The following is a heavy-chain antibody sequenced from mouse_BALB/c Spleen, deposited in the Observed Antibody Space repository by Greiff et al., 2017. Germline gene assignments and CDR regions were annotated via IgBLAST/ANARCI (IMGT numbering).Heavy chain of an antibody. Sequence: EVKVEESGGGLVQPGGSRKLSCAASGFTFSSFGMHWVRQAPEKGLEWVAYISSGSSTIYYADTVKGRFTISRDNPKNTLFLQMTSLRSEDTAMYYCARDGLLPYYYAMDYWGQGTSVTVSS. CDR1: GFTFSSFG. D-gene: IGHD2-3*01. V-gene: IGHV5-17*02. CDR3: ARDGLLPYYYAMDY. CDR2: ISSGSSTI. J-gene: IGHJ4*01.